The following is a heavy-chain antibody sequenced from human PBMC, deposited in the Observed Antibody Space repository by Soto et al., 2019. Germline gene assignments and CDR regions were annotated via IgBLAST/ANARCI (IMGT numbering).Heavy chain of an antibody. D-gene: IGHD6-6*01. V-gene: IGHV5-51*01. Sequence: PGESLKISCKGSGYSFTSYWIGWVRQMPGKGLEWMGIIYPGDSDTRYSPSFQGQVTISADKSISTAYLQWSSLKVSDTAMYYCAREKYSSSSVDYYYGMDVWGQGTTVTVSS. CDR1: GYSFTSYW. J-gene: IGHJ6*02. CDR2: IYPGDSDT. CDR3: AREKYSSSSVDYYYGMDV.